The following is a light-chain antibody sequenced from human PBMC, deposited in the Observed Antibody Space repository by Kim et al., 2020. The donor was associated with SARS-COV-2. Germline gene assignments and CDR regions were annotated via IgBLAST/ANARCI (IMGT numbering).Light chain of an antibody. Sequence: GQRVTITCSGSSSNNGSNTVNWYQQLPGTAPKLLIYSNNQRPSGVPDRFSGSKSGASASLAISGLQSEDEADYYCAAWDDSLNGVVFGGGTQLTVL. CDR2: SNN. J-gene: IGLJ2*01. CDR1: SSNNGSNT. CDR3: AAWDDSLNGVV. V-gene: IGLV1-44*01.